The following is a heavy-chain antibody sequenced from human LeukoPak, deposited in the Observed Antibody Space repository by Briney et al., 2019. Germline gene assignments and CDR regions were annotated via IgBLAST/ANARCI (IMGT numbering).Heavy chain of an antibody. Sequence: PSETLSLTCTVSGGSISSGSYYWSWIRQPAGKGLEWIGRIYTSGSTNYNPSLKGRVTISVDTSKNQFSLKLSSVTAADTAVYYCARYYYDSSGYYAFDYWGQGTLVTVSS. J-gene: IGHJ4*02. V-gene: IGHV4-61*02. D-gene: IGHD3-22*01. CDR3: ARYYYDSSGYYAFDY. CDR1: GGSISSGSYY. CDR2: IYTSGST.